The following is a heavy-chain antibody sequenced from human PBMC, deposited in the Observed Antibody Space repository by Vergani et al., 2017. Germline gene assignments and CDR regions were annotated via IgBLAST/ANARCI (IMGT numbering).Heavy chain of an antibody. J-gene: IGHJ4*02. CDR2: ISSSGSTI. D-gene: IGHD3-22*01. V-gene: IGHV3-48*03. CDR3: AKDLGTYYYDSSGSS. Sequence: EVQLVESGGGLVQPGGSLRLSCAASGFTFSSYEMNWVRQAPGKGLEWVSYISSSGSTIYYADSVKGRFTISRDNAKNSLYLQMNSLRAEDTAVYYCAKDLGTYYYDSSGSSWGQGTLVTVSS. CDR1: GFTFSSYE.